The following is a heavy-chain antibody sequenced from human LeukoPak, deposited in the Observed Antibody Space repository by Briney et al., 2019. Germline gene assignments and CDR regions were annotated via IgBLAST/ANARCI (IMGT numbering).Heavy chain of an antibody. V-gene: IGHV3-33*01. CDR1: GFTFSSYG. D-gene: IGHD3-22*01. CDR3: AREVVVGITYCFDY. CDR2: IWYDGSDK. Sequence: GGSLRLSCAASGFTFSSYGMHWVRQAPGKGLEWVAVIWYDGSDKYYADSVKGRFTISRDNSKNTLYLQMNTLRADDTAVYYCAREVVVGITYCFDYWGQGTVVTVSS. J-gene: IGHJ4*02.